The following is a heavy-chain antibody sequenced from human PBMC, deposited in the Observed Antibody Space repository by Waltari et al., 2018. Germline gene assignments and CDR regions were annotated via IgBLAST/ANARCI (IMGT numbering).Heavy chain of an antibody. Sequence: EVQLVESGGGLVQPGGSLRLSCAASGFTFSSYWRSWVRQAPGKGLEWVANIKQDGSEKYYVDSVKGRFTISRDNAKNSLYLQMNSLRAEDTAVYYCARDQGGAYDYWGQGTLVTVSS. V-gene: IGHV3-7*01. D-gene: IGHD1-26*01. CDR1: GFTFSSYW. CDR3: ARDQGGAYDY. J-gene: IGHJ4*02. CDR2: IKQDGSEK.